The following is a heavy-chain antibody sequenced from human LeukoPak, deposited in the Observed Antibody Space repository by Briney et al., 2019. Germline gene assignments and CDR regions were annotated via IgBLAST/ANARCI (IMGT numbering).Heavy chain of an antibody. V-gene: IGHV3-49*04. CDR3: TTAGRAASFFFDY. J-gene: IGHJ4*02. Sequence: GGSLGLSCTASGFTFGDYSMSWVRQAPRKGLEWVGFIISKAYGGTTEYAASVKGRFTISRDDSKSIAYLQMNSLNTEDTAVYYCTTAGRAASFFFDYWGQGTLVTVSS. CDR2: IISKAYGGTT. CDR1: GFTFGDYS. D-gene: IGHD2-15*01.